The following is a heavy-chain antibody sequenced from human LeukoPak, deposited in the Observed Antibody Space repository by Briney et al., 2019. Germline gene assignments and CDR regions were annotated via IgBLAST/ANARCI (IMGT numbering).Heavy chain of an antibody. CDR1: GGTFSSYA. CDR3: ASHCTNGVCYPYYMDV. D-gene: IGHD2-8*01. CDR2: IIPIFGTA. J-gene: IGHJ6*03. V-gene: IGHV1-69*13. Sequence: ASVKVPCKASGGTFSSYAISWVRQAPGQRLEWMGGIIPIFGTANYAQKFQGRVTITADESTSTAYMELSSLRSEDTAVYYCASHCTNGVCYPYYMDVWGKGTTVTVSS.